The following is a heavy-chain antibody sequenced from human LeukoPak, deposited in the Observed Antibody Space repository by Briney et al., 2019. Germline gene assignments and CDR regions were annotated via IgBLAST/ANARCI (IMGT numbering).Heavy chain of an antibody. D-gene: IGHD6-13*01. CDR1: GSSITSYN. Sequence: SEALFLTCTVSGSSITSYNWSWIRRPPGEGLEWIGYITFNGNTNYNPSLKSRVIISADTSKNQLSLNLTSVTAADTAVYYCARHGYKSSQGRFDPWGQGTLVTVSS. CDR3: ARHGYKSSQGRFDP. CDR2: ITFNGNT. V-gene: IGHV4-59*08. J-gene: IGHJ5*02.